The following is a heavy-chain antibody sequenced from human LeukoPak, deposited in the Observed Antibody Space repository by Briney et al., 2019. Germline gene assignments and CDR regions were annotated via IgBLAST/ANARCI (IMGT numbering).Heavy chain of an antibody. CDR3: AVWNYPKKGYYYYMDV. J-gene: IGHJ6*03. CDR2: MNPNSGNT. D-gene: IGHD1-7*01. Sequence: GASVNVSCTASGYTFTSYDINWVRQATGQGLEWMGWMNPNSGNTGYAQKFQGRVTMTRNTSISTAYMELSSLRSEDTAVYYCAVWNYPKKGYYYYMDVWGKGTTVTVSS. CDR1: GYTFTSYD. V-gene: IGHV1-8*01.